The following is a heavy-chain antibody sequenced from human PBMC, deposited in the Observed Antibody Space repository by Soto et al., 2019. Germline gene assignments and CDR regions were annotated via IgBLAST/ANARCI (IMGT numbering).Heavy chain of an antibody. CDR3: ASKATCGGDCYAFDS. CDR1: GGIYSSNT. Sequence: QVQLVQSGAEVKNPGSSVKISCKASGGIYSSNTINWLRQAAGQGPEWMGGIIPLFGTANYAEKFKDRVTITADKSTKTEYMELRSLRYEDTAVYYCASKATCGGDCYAFDSWGQGTLVTV. CDR2: IIPLFGTA. D-gene: IGHD2-21*02. J-gene: IGHJ4*02. V-gene: IGHV1-69*06.